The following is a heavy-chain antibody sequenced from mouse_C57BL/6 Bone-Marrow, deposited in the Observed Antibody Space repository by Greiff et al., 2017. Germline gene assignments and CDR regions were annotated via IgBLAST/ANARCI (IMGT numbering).Heavy chain of an antibody. CDR2: ISSGSSTI. CDR1: GFTFSDYG. CDR3: ESLYYYGSPYYYAMDN. J-gene: IGHJ4*01. D-gene: IGHD1-1*01. V-gene: IGHV5-17*01. Sequence: DVKLVESGGGLVRPGGSLKLSCAASGFTFSDYGMHWVRQAPEKGLEWVAYISSGSSTIYYADTVKGRFTISRDNAKNTLFLQMTSLRSEDTAMYYCESLYYYGSPYYYAMDNWGQGTSVTVSS.